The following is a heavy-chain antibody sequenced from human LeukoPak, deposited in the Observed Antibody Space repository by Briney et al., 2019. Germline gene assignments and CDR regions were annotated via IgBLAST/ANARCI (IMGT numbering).Heavy chain of an antibody. D-gene: IGHD3-22*01. J-gene: IGHJ4*02. CDR3: ARDIADGSNY. CDR2: ISYDGSNK. Sequence: PGGSLRLSCAASGFTFSSYAMHWVRQAPGKGLEWVAVISYDGSNKYYADSVKGRFTISRDNSKNTLYLQMNSLRAEDTAVYYCARDIADGSNYWGQGTLVTVSS. CDR1: GFTFSSYA. V-gene: IGHV3-30-3*01.